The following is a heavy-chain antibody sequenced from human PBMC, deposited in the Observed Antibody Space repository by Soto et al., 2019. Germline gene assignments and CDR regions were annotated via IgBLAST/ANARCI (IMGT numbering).Heavy chain of an antibody. CDR1: GGSFSGYY. CDR2: INHSGST. CDR3: ASITYYRFGPHAGGMDV. Sequence: QVQLQQWGAGLLKPSETLSLTCAVYGGSFSGYYWSWIRQPPGKGLEWIGEINHSGSTNYNPSLKSRVTISVDTSKNQFSLKLSSVTAADTAVYYCASITYYRFGPHAGGMDVWGKGTTVTVSS. V-gene: IGHV4-34*01. D-gene: IGHD3-10*01. J-gene: IGHJ6*03.